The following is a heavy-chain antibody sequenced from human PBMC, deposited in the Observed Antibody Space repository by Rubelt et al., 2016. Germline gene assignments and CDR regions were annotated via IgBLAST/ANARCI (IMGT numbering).Heavy chain of an antibody. CDR3: ARDTLSAYFDY. CDR1: GGTFSSYA. J-gene: IGHJ4*02. CDR2: INPNSGCT. D-gene: IGHD1-26*01. V-gene: IGHV1-2*02. Sequence: QVQLVQSGAEVKKPGSSVKVSCKASGGTFSSYAISWVRQAPGQGLEWMGWINPNSGCTNYAQKFQGRVTMTRDTSISTAYMELSRLRSDDTAVYYCARDTLSAYFDYWGQGTLVTVSS.